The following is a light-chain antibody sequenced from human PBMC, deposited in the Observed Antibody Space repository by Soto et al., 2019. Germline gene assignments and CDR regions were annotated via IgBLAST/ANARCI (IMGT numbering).Light chain of an antibody. CDR1: SSDIGHYDY. CDR2: HVT. Sequence: QSALTQPASVSGSPGQSITISCTGTSSDIGHYDYVSWYQQHPGKAPKLMIYHVTYRPSGVSNRYSGSKSGNSVSLTIAGLQADDEADYYCCSLTPSHTYVFGSGTQLTVL. J-gene: IGLJ6*01. CDR3: CSLTPSHTYV. V-gene: IGLV2-14*03.